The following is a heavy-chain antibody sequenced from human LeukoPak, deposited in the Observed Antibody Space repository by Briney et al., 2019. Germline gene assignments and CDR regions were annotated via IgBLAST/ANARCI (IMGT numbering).Heavy chain of an antibody. J-gene: IGHJ4*02. CDR2: ITDDGSDK. CDR1: GFNFSDYG. Sequence: GGSLRLSCAGSGFNFSDYGMDWVRQAPGKGVEWVAVITDDGSDKYYADSVKGRFSISRDNSKNTLYLQMNSLRREDTAIYYCAKVGGRSWFYLDNWGQGTVVTVSS. D-gene: IGHD6-13*01. CDR3: AKVGGRSWFYLDN. V-gene: IGHV3-30*18.